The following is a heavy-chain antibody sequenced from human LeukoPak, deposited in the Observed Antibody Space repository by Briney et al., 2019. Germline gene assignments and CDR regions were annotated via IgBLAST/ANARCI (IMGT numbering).Heavy chain of an antibody. Sequence: GGSLRLSCTVSGFTVGSNSMSWVRQAPGKGLEWVSFIYSGGNTHYSDSVKGRFTISRDNSKNTLYLQMNSLRAEDTAVYYCARDSYNWKLHDYYYYYYMDVWGKGTTVTVSS. J-gene: IGHJ6*03. V-gene: IGHV3-53*01. CDR1: GFTVGSNS. CDR3: ARDSYNWKLHDYYYYYYMDV. D-gene: IGHD1-20*01. CDR2: IYSGGNT.